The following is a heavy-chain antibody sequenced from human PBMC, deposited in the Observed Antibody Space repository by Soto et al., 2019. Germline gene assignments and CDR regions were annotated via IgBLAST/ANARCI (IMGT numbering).Heavy chain of an antibody. CDR1: GYTLTELS. V-gene: IGHV1-24*01. CDR2: FDPEDGET. J-gene: IGHJ5*02. Sequence: ASVKVSCKVSGYTLTELSMHWVRQAPGKGLEWMGGFDPEDGETIYAQKFQGRVTMTEDTSTDTAYMELSSLRSGDTAVYYCATGGSSSKYNWFDPWGQGTLVTVSS. D-gene: IGHD6-13*01. CDR3: ATGGSSSKYNWFDP.